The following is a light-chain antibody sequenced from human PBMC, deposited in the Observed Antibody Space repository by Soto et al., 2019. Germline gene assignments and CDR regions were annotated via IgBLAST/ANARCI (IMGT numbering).Light chain of an antibody. CDR2: DAS. V-gene: IGKV1-5*01. Sequence: PMGQSPSSLSGSLGGQVTLTWRASQGINKELAWYQQKPGRAPKRLIYDASSLQSGVPSRFSGSGSGTEFALTITSLQPEDFATYHCQQHNTYPWAFGQGTKVDIK. CDR1: QGINKE. J-gene: IGKJ1*01. CDR3: QQHNTYPWA.